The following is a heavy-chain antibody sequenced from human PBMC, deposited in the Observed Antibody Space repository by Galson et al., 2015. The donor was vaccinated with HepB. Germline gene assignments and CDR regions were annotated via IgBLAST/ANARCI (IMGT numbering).Heavy chain of an antibody. J-gene: IGHJ5*02. CDR1: GGSFSGYY. Sequence: SETLSLTCAVYGGSFSGYYWNWIRQPPGKGLEWIGEISPSGSTNQNLSLNSRVSMSVDTSKSQFSLKLSFVTAADTALYYCARGGRYKRGATVRGINWVAPWGQGTLVTVSS. D-gene: IGHD3-10*01. CDR3: ARGGRYKRGATVRGINWVAP. V-gene: IGHV4-34*01. CDR2: ISPSGST.